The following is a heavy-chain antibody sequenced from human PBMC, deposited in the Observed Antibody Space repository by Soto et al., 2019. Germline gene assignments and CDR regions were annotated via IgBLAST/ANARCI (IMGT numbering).Heavy chain of an antibody. D-gene: IGHD2-21*01. J-gene: IGHJ4*02. Sequence: QVQLVQSGAEVKKPGASVKVSCKPSGYTLNTYYLHWVRQAPGQGPEWMGIIHPSGGGATYAQKFVGSGTLTRATAASTVFMRVSSRESADPAEFYCSRGGPIAVVAACFAYWGQGALVTVCS. CDR3: SRGGPIAVVAACFAY. V-gene: IGHV1-46*02. CDR2: IHPSGGGA. CDR1: GYTLNTYY.